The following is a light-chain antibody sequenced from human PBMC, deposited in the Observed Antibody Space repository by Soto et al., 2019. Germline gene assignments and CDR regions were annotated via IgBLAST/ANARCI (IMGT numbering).Light chain of an antibody. CDR3: QQSYITLS. J-gene: IGKJ1*01. V-gene: IGKV1-39*01. CDR2: AAS. Sequence: DIQMTQSPSSLSASVGDRVIITCRASQSISSYLNWYQQKPGKAPKLLIYAASSLQSGVPSRFSGSGSGTDFTLTINSLQPEDFATYYFQQSYITLSFGQGTKVEIK. CDR1: QSISSY.